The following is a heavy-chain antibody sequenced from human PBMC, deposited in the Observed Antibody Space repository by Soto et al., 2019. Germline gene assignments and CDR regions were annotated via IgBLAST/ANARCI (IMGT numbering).Heavy chain of an antibody. CDR3: ARRIQLWSKSYYYYYMDV. CDR2: IYYSGST. CDR1: GGSISSYY. D-gene: IGHD5-18*01. V-gene: IGHV4-59*08. J-gene: IGHJ6*03. Sequence: SETLSLTCTVSGGSISSYYWSWIRQPPGKGLEWIGYIYYSGSTNYNPSLKSRVTISVDTSKNQISLKLSSVTAADTAVYYCARRIQLWSKSYYYYYMDVWGKGTTVTVSS.